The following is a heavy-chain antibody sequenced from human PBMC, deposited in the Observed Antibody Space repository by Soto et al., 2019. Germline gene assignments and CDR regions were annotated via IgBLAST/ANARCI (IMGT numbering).Heavy chain of an antibody. Sequence: GESLKISCKGSGYSFTSYWISWVRQMPGKGLEWMGRIDPSDSYTNYSPSFQGHVTISADKSISTAYLQWSSLKASDTAMYYCARLSGYEDYYYYGMDVWGQGTTVTVSS. CDR1: GYSFTSYW. D-gene: IGHD5-12*01. V-gene: IGHV5-10-1*01. CDR3: ARLSGYEDYYYYGMDV. J-gene: IGHJ6*02. CDR2: IDPSDSYT.